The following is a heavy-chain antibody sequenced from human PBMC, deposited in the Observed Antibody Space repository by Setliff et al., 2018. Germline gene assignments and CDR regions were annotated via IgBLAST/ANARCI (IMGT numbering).Heavy chain of an antibody. D-gene: IGHD6-13*01. CDR1: GGSISSYY. V-gene: IGHV4-4*07. Sequence: SETLSLTCTVSGGSISSYYWSWIRQPAGKGLEWMGHIYIGGSANYNPSLKSRVTMSIDTSKNQFSLNLSSVTAADTAVYYCARDAAFGGSSWSYYGMDVWGQGTKVTVSS. CDR2: IYIGGSA. CDR3: ARDAAFGGSSWSYYGMDV. J-gene: IGHJ6*02.